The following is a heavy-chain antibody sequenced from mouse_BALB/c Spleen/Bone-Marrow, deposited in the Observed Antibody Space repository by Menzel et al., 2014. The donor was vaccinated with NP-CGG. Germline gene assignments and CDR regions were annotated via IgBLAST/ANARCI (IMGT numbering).Heavy chain of an antibody. CDR3: ARSGYGSSLFAY. CDR2: IDPANGNT. D-gene: IGHD1-1*01. Sequence: VQLQQPGAELVKPGASVKLSCTASGFNIKDTYMHWVKQRPEQGLEWIGGIDPANGNTKYDPKFQGKTTITADTSSNTAYLQLSSLTSEDTAVYYCARSGYGSSLFAYWGQGTLVTVSA. CDR1: GFNIKDTY. J-gene: IGHJ3*01. V-gene: IGHV14-3*02.